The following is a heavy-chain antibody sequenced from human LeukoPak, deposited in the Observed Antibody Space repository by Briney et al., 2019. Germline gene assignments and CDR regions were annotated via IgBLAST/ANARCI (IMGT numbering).Heavy chain of an antibody. Sequence: GGSLRLSCTASGFTFGDYAMSWFGQAPGKGLEWVGFIRSKAYGGTTEYAASVKGRFTISRDDSKSIAYLQMNSLKTEDTAVYYCTRDPIAVAGTIDYWGQGTLVTVSS. V-gene: IGHV3-49*03. D-gene: IGHD6-19*01. CDR3: TRDPIAVAGTIDY. CDR1: GFTFGDYA. J-gene: IGHJ4*02. CDR2: IRSKAYGGTT.